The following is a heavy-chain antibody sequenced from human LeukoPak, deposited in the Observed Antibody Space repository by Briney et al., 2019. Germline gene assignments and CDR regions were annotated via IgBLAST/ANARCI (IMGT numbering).Heavy chain of an antibody. V-gene: IGHV4-30-4*01. CDR1: GGSISSGDYY. Sequence: SETLSLTCTVSGGSISSGDYYWSWIRQPPGKGLEWIGYIYYSGSTYYNPSLKSRVTISVDTSKNQFSLKLSSVTAADTAVYYCARGIYDSSGYYYGGFDYWGQGTLVTVSS. J-gene: IGHJ4*02. CDR2: IYYSGST. CDR3: ARGIYDSSGYYYGGFDY. D-gene: IGHD3-22*01.